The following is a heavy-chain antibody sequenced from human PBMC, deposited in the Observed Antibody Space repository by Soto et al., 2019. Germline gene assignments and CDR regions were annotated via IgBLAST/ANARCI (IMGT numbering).Heavy chain of an antibody. D-gene: IGHD3-22*01. CDR1: GFTFSSYG. Sequence: QVQLVESGGGVVQPGRSLRLSCAASGFTFSSYGMHWVRQAPGKGLDWVAVIWYDGSNKYYADSVKGRFTISRDNSKNTLYLQMNSLRAEDTAVYYCARNPDYYDSSGYYYDYWGQGTLVTVSS. J-gene: IGHJ4*02. CDR3: ARNPDYYDSSGYYYDY. CDR2: IWYDGSNK. V-gene: IGHV3-33*01.